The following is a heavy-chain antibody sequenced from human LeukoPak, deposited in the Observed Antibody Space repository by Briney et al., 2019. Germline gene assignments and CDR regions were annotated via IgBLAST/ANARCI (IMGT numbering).Heavy chain of an antibody. CDR3: ATIWGRAVAGTFDY. V-gene: IGHV1-24*01. D-gene: IGHD6-19*01. CDR1: GYTLTELS. J-gene: IGHJ4*02. CDR2: FDPEDGET. Sequence: ASVKVSCKVSGYTLTELSMHWVRQAPGKGLEWMGGFDPEDGETIYAQKFQGRVTMTEDTSTDTAYMELSSLRSEDTAVYYCATIWGRAVAGTFDYWGQGTLVTVSS.